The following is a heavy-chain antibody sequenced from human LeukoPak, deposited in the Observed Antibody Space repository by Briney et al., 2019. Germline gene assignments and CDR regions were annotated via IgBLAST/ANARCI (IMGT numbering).Heavy chain of an antibody. CDR2: IYSGGQT. J-gene: IGHJ3*02. CDR1: GLIVGNDY. CDR3: AKDIGYNWNFNDAFDI. Sequence: GGSLRLSCAASGLIVGNDYMSWVRQPPGKGLEWVSLIYSGGQTYYADSVKGRFTISRDNAKNSLYLQMNSLRAEDTALYYCAKDIGYNWNFNDAFDIWGQGTMVTVSS. V-gene: IGHV3-53*05. D-gene: IGHD1-7*01.